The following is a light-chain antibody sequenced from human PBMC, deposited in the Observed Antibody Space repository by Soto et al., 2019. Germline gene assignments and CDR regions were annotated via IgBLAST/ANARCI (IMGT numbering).Light chain of an antibody. V-gene: IGLV2-14*01. J-gene: IGLJ1*01. CDR2: EVT. CDR1: SSEIGAYNY. Sequence: QSVLTQPASVSGSPGQSITISCTGTSSEIGAYNYVSWYQQHPGKAPKLMIYEVTNRPSGISDRFSASRSGNTASLSISGLQAEDEADYFPCSYSSAVAFVFGTGTKLTVL. CDR3: CSYSSAVAFV.